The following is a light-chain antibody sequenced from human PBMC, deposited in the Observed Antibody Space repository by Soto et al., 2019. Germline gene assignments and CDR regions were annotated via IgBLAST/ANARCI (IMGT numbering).Light chain of an antibody. CDR2: GAS. V-gene: IGKV3-15*01. Sequence: IVMTQSPATLSVSPGERATLSCRASQSISSKLAWYPQKPGQAPRLIIYGASTRATGIPVRFSGSGSGTEFTLTITSLQSEDFAVDYCQEYNNWRPITFGGGTKVEIK. CDR3: QEYNNWRPIT. CDR1: QSISSK. J-gene: IGKJ4*01.